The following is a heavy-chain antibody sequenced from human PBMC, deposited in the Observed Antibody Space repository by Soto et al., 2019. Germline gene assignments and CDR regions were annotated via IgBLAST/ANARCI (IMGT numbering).Heavy chain of an antibody. CDR1: GFTFSSYG. CDR3: AKHLQAVAGYLDGKDV. V-gene: IGHV3-30*18. CDR2: ISHDGSNK. J-gene: IGHJ6*02. Sequence: GGSLRLSCAASGFTFSSYGMHWVRQAPGKGLEWVAVISHDGSNKYFADSVKSRFTISRDNSQNTLYLQMNSLRAEDTAVYYCAKHLQAVAGYLDGKDVWSRGTTVTVSS. D-gene: IGHD6-19*01.